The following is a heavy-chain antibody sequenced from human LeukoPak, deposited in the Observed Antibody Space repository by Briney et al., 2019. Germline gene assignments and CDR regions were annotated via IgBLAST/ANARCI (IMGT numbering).Heavy chain of an antibody. CDR3: ASSGSYRFDY. D-gene: IGHD1-26*01. CDR1: GFTFSSYS. V-gene: IGHV3-48*02. J-gene: IGHJ4*02. CDR2: ITASGTAM. Sequence: GGSRRLSWAASGFTFSSYSMNWVGQAPGKGLEWVSHITASGTAMFYADSVKGRFTISRDNAKNSLYLQMNSLRDEDTAVYYCASSGSYRFDYWGQGTLVTVSS.